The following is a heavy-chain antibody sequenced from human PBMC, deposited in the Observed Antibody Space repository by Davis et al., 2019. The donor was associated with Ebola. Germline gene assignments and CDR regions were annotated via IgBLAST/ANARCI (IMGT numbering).Heavy chain of an antibody. CDR2: ISHGGTT. Sequence: MPSETLSLTCTVSGGSISSYYWGWTRQPPGKGLEWIGSISHGGTTFYDPSLKSRVTISLDTSKNQFSLKLSSVTAADTAVYYCARDRGGSASDYWGQGTLVTVSS. J-gene: IGHJ4*02. CDR3: ARDRGGSASDY. CDR1: GGSISSYY. V-gene: IGHV4-38-2*02.